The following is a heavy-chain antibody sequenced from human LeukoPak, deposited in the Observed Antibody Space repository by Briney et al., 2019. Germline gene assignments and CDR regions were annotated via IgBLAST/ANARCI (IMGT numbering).Heavy chain of an antibody. V-gene: IGHV4-61*01. Sequence: SETLSLTCTVSGGSISSGSYYWSWIRQPPGKGLEWIGYIYYSGSTNYNPSLKSRVTISVDTSKNQFSLKLSSVTAADTAVYYCARFPRARNWFDPWGQGTLVTVSS. CDR3: ARFPRARNWFDP. CDR1: GGSISSGSYY. J-gene: IGHJ5*02. CDR2: IYYSGST.